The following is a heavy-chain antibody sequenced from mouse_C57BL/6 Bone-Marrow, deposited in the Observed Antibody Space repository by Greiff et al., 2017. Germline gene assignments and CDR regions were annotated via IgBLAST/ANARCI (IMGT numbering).Heavy chain of an antibody. J-gene: IGHJ4*01. CDR1: GFTFSDYG. D-gene: IGHD3-2*02. Sequence: EVKLMESGGGLVQPGGSLKLSCAASGFTFSDYGMAWVRQAPRKGPEWVAFISNLAYSIYYADTVTGRFTISRENAKNTLYLEMSSLRSEDTAMYYCARQAKTAQALYAMDYWGQGTSVTVSS. CDR3: ARQAKTAQALYAMDY. V-gene: IGHV5-15*01. CDR2: ISNLAYSI.